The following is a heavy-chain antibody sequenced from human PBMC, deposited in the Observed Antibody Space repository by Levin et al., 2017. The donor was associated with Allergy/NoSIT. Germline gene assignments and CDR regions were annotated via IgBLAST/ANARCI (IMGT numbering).Heavy chain of an antibody. CDR2: ISSSSSSI. J-gene: IGHJ3*02. D-gene: IGHD1-1*01. V-gene: IGHV3-48*02. CDR1: GVAFSSDS. Sequence: GGSLRLSWVASGVAFSSDSMNWVRQAPGKGLEWISYISSSSSSIDYADSGKGRFTISRDNAKNSLFLQMNSLRDEDTAVYFCAGMTRTILLAFGIWGQGTLVTVSS. CDR3: AGMTRTILLAFGI.